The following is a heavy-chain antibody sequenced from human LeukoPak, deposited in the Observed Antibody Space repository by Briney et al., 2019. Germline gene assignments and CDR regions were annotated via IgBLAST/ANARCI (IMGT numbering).Heavy chain of an antibody. CDR3: ARDRRPLYDSSGYPDY. CDR2: MNPNSGNT. CDR1: GYTFTSYD. V-gene: IGHV1-8*03. D-gene: IGHD3-22*01. Sequence: ASVKVSCKASGYTFTSYDINWVRQATGQGLEWMGWMNPNSGNTGYAQKFQGRVTITRNTSISTAYMELSSLRSEDTAVYYCARDRRPLYDSSGYPDYWGQGTLVTVSS. J-gene: IGHJ4*02.